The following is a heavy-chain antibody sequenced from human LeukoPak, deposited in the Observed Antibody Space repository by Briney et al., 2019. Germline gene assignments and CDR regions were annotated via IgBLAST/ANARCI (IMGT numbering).Heavy chain of an antibody. D-gene: IGHD1-26*01. CDR2: IYSGDSYT. CDR1: RYSFTSYW. V-gene: IGHV5-51*01. Sequence: GESPKISCQVSRYSFTSYWIGWVRQIPGKGLEWMGHIYSGDSYTRYSPSFQGQVTIYADKSISTAYLQCSSLKASDTDMYYCARPMRGSEALFDYWGQGTLVTVSS. J-gene: IGHJ4*02. CDR3: ARPMRGSEALFDY.